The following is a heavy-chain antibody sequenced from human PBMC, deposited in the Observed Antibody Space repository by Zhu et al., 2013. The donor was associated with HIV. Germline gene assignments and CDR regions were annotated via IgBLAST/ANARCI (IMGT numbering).Heavy chain of an antibody. CDR1: GYTFTSYD. D-gene: IGHD6-13*01. CDR2: MNPNSGNT. CDR3: ATKPIAAAGTGRYYYYGMDV. Sequence: QVQLVQSGAEVKKPGASVKVSCKASGYTFTSYDINWVRQATGQGLEWMGWMNPNSGNTGYAQKFQGRVTMTRNTSISTAYMELSSLRSEDTAVYYCATKPIAAAGTGRYYYYGMDVWGQGTTVTVSS. J-gene: IGHJ6*02. V-gene: IGHV1-8*01.